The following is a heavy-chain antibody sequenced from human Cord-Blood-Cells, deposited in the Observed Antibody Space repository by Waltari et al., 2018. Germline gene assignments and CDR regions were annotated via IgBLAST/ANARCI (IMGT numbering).Heavy chain of an antibody. V-gene: IGHV4-39*01. D-gene: IGHD7-27*01. CDR1: GGSISSSSYY. J-gene: IGHJ5*02. CDR2: IYYSGST. CDR3: ARGGLTGGPAPP. Sequence: QLQLQESGPGLVTPSETLSLTCTVSGGSISSSSYYWGWIRQPPGKGLEWIGSIYYSGSTYYNPSLKSRVTISVDTSKNQFSLKLSSVTAADTAVYYCARGGLTGGPAPPWGQGTLVTVSS.